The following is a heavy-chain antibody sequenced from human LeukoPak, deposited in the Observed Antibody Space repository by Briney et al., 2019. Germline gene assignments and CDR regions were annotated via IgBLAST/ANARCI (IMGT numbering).Heavy chain of an antibody. V-gene: IGHV4-34*01. CDR1: GGSFSGYY. Sequence: SSETLSLTCAVYGGSFSGYYWSWIRQPPGKGLEWIGEINHSGSTNYNPSLKSRVTISVDTSKNQFSLKLSSVTAADTAVYYCARSLTWKNWFDPWGQGTLVTVSS. J-gene: IGHJ5*02. CDR3: ARSLTWKNWFDP. D-gene: IGHD1-1*01. CDR2: INHSGST.